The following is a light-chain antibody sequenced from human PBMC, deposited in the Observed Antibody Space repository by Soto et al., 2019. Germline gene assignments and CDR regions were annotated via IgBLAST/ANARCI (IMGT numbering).Light chain of an antibody. CDR1: ESISSW. V-gene: IGKV1-5*01. CDR3: QHYNSYSEA. J-gene: IGKJ1*01. Sequence: DIQMTQSPPTLSASVGDRVTITCRASESISSWLAWYQQKPGKAPKVLIYDASSLESGVPSRFSGSGSGTEFTLTISSLQPDDFATYYCQHYNSYSEAFGQGAKVDIK. CDR2: DAS.